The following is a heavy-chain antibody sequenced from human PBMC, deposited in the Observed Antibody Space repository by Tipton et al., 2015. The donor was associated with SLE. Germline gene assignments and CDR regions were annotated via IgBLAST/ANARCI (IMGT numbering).Heavy chain of an antibody. CDR1: GYSISSDYY. CDR3: ARCQGSTVTTNWYFDL. J-gene: IGHJ2*01. Sequence: TLSLTCAVSGYSISSDYYWGWIRQPPGKGLEWIGYIYYSGGTDYNPSLQSRVTISVDTSKNQFSLKLSSVTAADTAVYYCARCQGSTVTTNWYFDLWGRGTLVTVSS. D-gene: IGHD4-17*01. V-gene: IGHV4-38-2*01. CDR2: IYYSGGT.